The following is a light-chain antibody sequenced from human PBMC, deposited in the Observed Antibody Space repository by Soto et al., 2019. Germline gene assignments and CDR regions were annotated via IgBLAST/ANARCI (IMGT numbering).Light chain of an antibody. CDR1: QVISTS. CDR3: QQLFDSPIT. V-gene: IGKV1-9*01. CDR2: AAS. J-gene: IGKJ5*01. Sequence: DIQMTQTPSSLSASVGDRVTITCRASQVISTSLAWYQVKPGKAPKLLIYAASTLESGVPSRFSATVSGTEFSLTITSLQPEDFATYYCQQLFDSPITFGQGTRLET.